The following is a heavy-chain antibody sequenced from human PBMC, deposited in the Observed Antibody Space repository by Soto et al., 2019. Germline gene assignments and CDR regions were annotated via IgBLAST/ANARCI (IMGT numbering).Heavy chain of an antibody. CDR1: AGSITSDEYY. Sequence: QVQLQESGPGLVKPSQTLSLTCTVSAGSITSDEYYWNWIRYRPGKGLEWIGFIHHTGSTFYNPSLESRASISIDTSESQFSLNLASVTVADTAVYYCARRPTGSGSSFFDYWGPGPLVTVSS. CDR3: ARRPTGSGSSFFDY. CDR2: IHHTGST. D-gene: IGHD3-10*01. J-gene: IGHJ4*02. V-gene: IGHV4-31*03.